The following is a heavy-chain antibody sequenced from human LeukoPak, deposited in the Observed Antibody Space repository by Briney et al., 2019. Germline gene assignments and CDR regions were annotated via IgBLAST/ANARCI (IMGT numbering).Heavy chain of an antibody. CDR1: GYTFTGYY. V-gene: IGHV1-2*04. D-gene: IGHD6-13*01. CDR2: INPNSGGT. Sequence: ASVKVSCKASGYTFTGYYMHWVRQAPGQGLEWMGWINPNSGGTNYAQKFQGWVTMTRDTSISTAYMELSRLRSDDTAVYYCARGGYSSSWYARAPFNYYYYGMDVWGQGTTVTVSS. CDR3: ARGGYSSSWYARAPFNYYYYGMDV. J-gene: IGHJ6*02.